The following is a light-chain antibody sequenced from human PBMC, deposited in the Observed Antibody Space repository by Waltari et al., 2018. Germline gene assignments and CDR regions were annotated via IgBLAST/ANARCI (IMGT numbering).Light chain of an antibody. CDR2: AAS. V-gene: IGKV3-20*01. Sequence: EIVLTQSPGTLSLSPGERATPPCRATESVSSNYLAWYQQKFGQAPRLLIYAASNRATGIPDRFSGSGSGTDFTLTISRLEPEDFAVYYCQQYGTSSWTFGQGTKVEIK. J-gene: IGKJ1*01. CDR3: QQYGTSSWT. CDR1: ESVSSNY.